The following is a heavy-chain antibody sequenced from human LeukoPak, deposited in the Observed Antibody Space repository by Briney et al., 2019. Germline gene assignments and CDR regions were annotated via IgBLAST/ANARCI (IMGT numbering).Heavy chain of an antibody. CDR2: ISGSGGST. D-gene: IGHD2-15*01. CDR1: GFTFSSYA. J-gene: IGHJ6*02. Sequence: GGFLRLSCAAAGFTFSSYAMSWVRQAPGKGLGWVSAISGSGGSTYYADSVKGRFTISRDNSKNTLYLQMNSLRAEDTAVYYCARDLVVVVVAAIGDYYYYGMDVWGQGTTVTVSS. CDR3: ARDLVVVVVAAIGDYYYYGMDV. V-gene: IGHV3-23*01.